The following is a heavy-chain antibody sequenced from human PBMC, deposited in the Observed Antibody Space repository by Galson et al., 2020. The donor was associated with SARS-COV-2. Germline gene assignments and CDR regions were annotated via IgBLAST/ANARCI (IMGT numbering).Heavy chain of an antibody. V-gene: IGHV4-4*07. CDR2: IYTSGST. Sequence: ETSETLSLTCTVSGGSISSYYWSWIRQPAGKGLEWIGRIYTSGSTNYNPSLKSRVTMSVDTSKNQFSLKLSSVTAADTAVYYCARDESYYYDSSGYVDYWGQGTLVTVSS. CDR1: GGSISSYY. J-gene: IGHJ4*02. CDR3: ARDESYYYDSSGYVDY. D-gene: IGHD3-22*01.